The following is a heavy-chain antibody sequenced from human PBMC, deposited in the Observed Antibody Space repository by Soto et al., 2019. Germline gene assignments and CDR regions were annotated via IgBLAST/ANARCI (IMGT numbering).Heavy chain of an antibody. Sequence: QVQLVESGGGVVQPGRSLRLSCAASGFTFSTYGMNWVRQAPGKGLEWVAVISSDGNNKYYADSVKGPFTISRDNSKNTLYLEMNSLRAEDTAVYYCAKPGYGGYWYFDLWGRGTLVTVSS. J-gene: IGHJ2*01. CDR3: AKPGYGGYWYFDL. D-gene: IGHD4-17*01. V-gene: IGHV3-30*18. CDR2: ISSDGNNK. CDR1: GFTFSTYG.